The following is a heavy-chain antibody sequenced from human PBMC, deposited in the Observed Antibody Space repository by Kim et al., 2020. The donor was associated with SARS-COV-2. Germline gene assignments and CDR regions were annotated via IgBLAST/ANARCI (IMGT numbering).Heavy chain of an antibody. CDR1: GFTFSSYA. CDR2: ISPSGGTT. J-gene: IGHJ6*02. D-gene: IGHD3-10*01. V-gene: IGHV3-23*01. Sequence: GGSLRLSCAASGFTFSSYAMTWVRQAPGKGLEWVSTISPSGGTTNYADSVKGRFTFFRDNAKSTLYLQMDSLRAEDTAVYYCVKAQTTYGSGSYDLNLYYYSGMAVCGQRSPVTVSS. CDR3: VKAQTTYGSGSYDLNLYYYSGMAV.